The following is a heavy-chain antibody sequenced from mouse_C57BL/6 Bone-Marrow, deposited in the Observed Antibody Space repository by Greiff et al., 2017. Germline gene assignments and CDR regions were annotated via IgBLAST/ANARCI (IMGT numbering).Heavy chain of an antibody. J-gene: IGHJ2*01. CDR2: IHPNTGST. CDR1: GYTFTSYW. Sequence: QVQLQQPGAELVKPGASVKLSCKASGYTFTSYWMHWVKQRPGQGLEWIGMIHPNTGSTNYNQKFKSKATLTVDKSSSTAYMQLSSLTSEYSAVYYCARALRDFDYWGQGTTLTVSS. V-gene: IGHV1-64*01. CDR3: ARALRDFDY.